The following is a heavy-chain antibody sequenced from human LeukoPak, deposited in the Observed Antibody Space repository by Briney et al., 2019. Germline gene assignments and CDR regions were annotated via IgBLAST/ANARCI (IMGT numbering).Heavy chain of an antibody. CDR1: GFTFSSYA. D-gene: IGHD3-3*01. CDR2: ISYDGSNK. J-gene: IGHJ4*02. V-gene: IGHV3-30*04. Sequence: GGSLRLSCAATGFTFSSYAMHWVRQAPGKGLEWVAVISYDGSNKYYADSVKGRFTISRDNSKNTLYLQMNSLRAEDTAVYYCARDRSEEWLNQRYLDYWGQGTLVTVSS. CDR3: ARDRSEEWLNQRYLDY.